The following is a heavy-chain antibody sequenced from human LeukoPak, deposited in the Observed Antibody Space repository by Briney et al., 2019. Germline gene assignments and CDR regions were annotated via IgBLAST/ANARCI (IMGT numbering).Heavy chain of an antibody. CDR1: GFTFSSYG. J-gene: IGHJ4*02. CDR2: ISYDGSNK. D-gene: IGHD4-17*01. V-gene: IGHV3-30*18. CDR3: AKDIVGYGDYKGPDY. Sequence: GGSVRLSCAASGFTFSSYGMHWVRQAPGKGLEWVAVISYDGSNKYYADSVKGRFTISRDNSKNTLYLQMNSLRAEDTAVYYCAKDIVGYGDYKGPDYWGQGTLVTVSS.